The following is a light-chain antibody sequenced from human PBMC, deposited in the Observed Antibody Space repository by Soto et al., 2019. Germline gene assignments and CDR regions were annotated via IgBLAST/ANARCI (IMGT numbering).Light chain of an antibody. V-gene: IGLV1-40*01. CDR2: GNS. CDR3: QSYDSSLSGWV. CDR1: SSNIGAGSD. Sequence: QSVLTQPPSVPGTPGQRVTISCTGRSSNIGAGSDVHGYQQLPGTAPKLLIYGNSNRPSGVPDRFSGSTSGTSASLAITGLQAEDEDDYYCQSYDSSLSGWVFGGGTKVTVL. J-gene: IGLJ3*02.